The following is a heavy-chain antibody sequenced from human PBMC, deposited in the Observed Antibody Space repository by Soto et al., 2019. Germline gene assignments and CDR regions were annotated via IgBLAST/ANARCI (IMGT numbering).Heavy chain of an antibody. J-gene: IGHJ3*02. CDR3: TRPNAGDYAFDI. CDR2: IYNGGNT. D-gene: IGHD4-17*01. V-gene: IGHV4-59*08. Sequence: SETLSLTCSVSGGSISSYYWSWIRQSPEKGLEWIGYIYNGGNTKYNPSLGSRVTISVDTSRNQLSLKVSSVTATDTAIYYCTRPNAGDYAFDIWGQGTMVTVSS. CDR1: GGSISSYY.